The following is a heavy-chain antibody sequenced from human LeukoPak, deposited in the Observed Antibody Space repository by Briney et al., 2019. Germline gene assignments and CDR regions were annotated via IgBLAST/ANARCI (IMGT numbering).Heavy chain of an antibody. V-gene: IGHV3-23*01. J-gene: IGHJ4*02. Sequence: PGGSLRLSCAASGFSFISYSMSWVRQAPGKGLEWVSAISGSGDTTYYADSVKGRFTISRDNSKNTLYLQVNSLRAEDTAVYYCAKERASTGYFDYWGQGTLVTVSS. CDR3: AKERASTGYFDY. CDR1: GFSFISYS. CDR2: ISGSGDTT. D-gene: IGHD2-8*02.